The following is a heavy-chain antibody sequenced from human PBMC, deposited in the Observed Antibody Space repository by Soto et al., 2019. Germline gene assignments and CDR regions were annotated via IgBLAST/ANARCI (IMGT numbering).Heavy chain of an antibody. CDR2: ISSSSSYI. CDR1: GFTFSSYS. J-gene: IGHJ4*02. CDR3: ARDPAGYYYDSSGYSDY. Sequence: EVQLVESGGGLVKPGGSLRLSCAASGFTFSSYSMNWVRQAPGKGLEWVSSISSSSSYIYYADSVKGRFTISRDNAKNXXYLQMNSLRAEDTAVYYCARDPAGYYYDSSGYSDYWGQGTLVTVSS. D-gene: IGHD3-22*01. V-gene: IGHV3-21*01.